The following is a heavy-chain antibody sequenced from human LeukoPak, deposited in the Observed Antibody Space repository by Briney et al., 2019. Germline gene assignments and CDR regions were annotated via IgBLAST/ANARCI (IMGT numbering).Heavy chain of an antibody. V-gene: IGHV1-3*01. CDR1: GYTFTSYA. J-gene: IGHJ5*02. CDR2: INAGNGNT. CDR3: ARSLHYYGSGSPTVAWFDP. Sequence: ASVKVSCKASGYTFTSYAMHWVRQAPGQRLEWMGWINAGNGNTKYSQKFQGRVTITRDTSASTAYMELSSLRSEDTAVYYCARSLHYYGSGSPTVAWFDPWGQGTLVTVSS. D-gene: IGHD3-10*01.